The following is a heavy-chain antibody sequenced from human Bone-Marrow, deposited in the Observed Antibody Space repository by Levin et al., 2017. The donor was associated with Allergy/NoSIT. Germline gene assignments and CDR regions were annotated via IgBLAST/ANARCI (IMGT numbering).Heavy chain of an antibody. J-gene: IGHJ5*02. D-gene: IGHD4-17*01. CDR1: GFTFSDHY. Sequence: LSLTCAASGFTFSDHYMDWVRQAPGKGLEWVGRTRNKANSYTTEYAASVKGRFTISRDDSKNSLYLQMNSLKTEDTAVYYCARDLRYGVPPWGQGTLVTVSS. CDR2: TRNKANSYTT. V-gene: IGHV3-72*01. CDR3: ARDLRYGVPP.